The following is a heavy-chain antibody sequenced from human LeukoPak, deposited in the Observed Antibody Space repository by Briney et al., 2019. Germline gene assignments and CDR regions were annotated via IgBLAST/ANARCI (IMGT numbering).Heavy chain of an antibody. V-gene: IGHV4-4*02. J-gene: IGHJ5*02. Sequence: SETLSLTCAVSDGSISSSNWWSWVRPPPGKGLEWIGEIYHSGSTNYNPSLKSRVTISVDKSKNQFSLKLSSVTAADTAVYYCAREYYYDSSGYGNWFDPWGQGTLVTVSS. CDR2: IYHSGST. CDR1: DGSISSSNW. D-gene: IGHD3-22*01. CDR3: AREYYYDSSGYGNWFDP.